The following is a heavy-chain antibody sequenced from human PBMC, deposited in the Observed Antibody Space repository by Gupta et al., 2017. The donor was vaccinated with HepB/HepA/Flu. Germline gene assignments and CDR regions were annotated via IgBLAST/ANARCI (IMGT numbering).Heavy chain of an antibody. V-gene: IGHV1-2*02. D-gene: IGHD3-22*01. CDR3: ARCLHTSASCDY. CDR2: GNPSSGGT. CDR1: GYAFSDYY. Sequence: QVQLVQSGAEVKKPGASVNVSCKASGYAFSDYYIHWVRQAPGQGLEWMAWGNPSSGGTNFAQKFRGRVTMTRDTSIRTVYMEVSSLRSDDTAVYFCARCLHTSASCDYWGQGTLVTVSS. J-gene: IGHJ4*02.